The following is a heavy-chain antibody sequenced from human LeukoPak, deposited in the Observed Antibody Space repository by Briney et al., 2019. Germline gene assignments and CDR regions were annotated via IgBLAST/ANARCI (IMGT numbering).Heavy chain of an antibody. V-gene: IGHV4-59*01. CDR3: ASGSGSYYGMDV. Sequence: PSETLSLTCTVSGGSISSYYWSWIRQPPGKGLEWIGYIYYSGSTNYNPSLKSRVTISVDTSKNQFSLKLSSVTAADTAVYYCASGSGSYYGMDVWGQGTTVTVSS. CDR1: GGSISSYY. CDR2: IYYSGST. J-gene: IGHJ6*02. D-gene: IGHD3-10*01.